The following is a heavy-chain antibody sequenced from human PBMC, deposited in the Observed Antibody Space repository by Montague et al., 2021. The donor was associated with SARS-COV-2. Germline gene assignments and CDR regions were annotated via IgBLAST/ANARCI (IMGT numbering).Heavy chain of an antibody. D-gene: IGHD4-23*01. V-gene: IGHV4-34*01. CDR1: GGSFSGYY. Sequence: SETLSLTCAVYGGSFSGYYWSWIRQPPGKGLEWIGEINHSGSTNYNPPLKSRVTISVDTSKNQFSLKLSSVTAADTAVYYCARLRMTTVEKDAFDIWGQGTMVTVSS. CDR3: ARLRMTTVEKDAFDI. J-gene: IGHJ3*02. CDR2: INHSGST.